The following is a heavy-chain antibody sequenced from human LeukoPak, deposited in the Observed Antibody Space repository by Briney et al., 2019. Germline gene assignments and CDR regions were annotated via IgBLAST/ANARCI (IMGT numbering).Heavy chain of an antibody. J-gene: IGHJ5*02. V-gene: IGHV3-7*03. CDR2: IKKDGSEK. CDR1: GFSFSSYW. Sequence: GGSLRLSCETSGFSFSSYWMSWVRQAPGKGLEWVANIKKDGSEKYYVDSVKGRFTISRDNVKNSLYLQMNSLRAEDTAVYYCAKLGKTGTTGWFDPWGQGTLVTVAS. D-gene: IGHD7-27*01. CDR3: AKLGKTGTTGWFDP.